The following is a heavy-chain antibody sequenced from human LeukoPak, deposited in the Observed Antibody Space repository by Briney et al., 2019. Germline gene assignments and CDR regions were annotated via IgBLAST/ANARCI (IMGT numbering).Heavy chain of an antibody. V-gene: IGHV3-21*01. CDR1: GFTFSSYS. D-gene: IGHD1-26*01. Sequence: GGSLRLSCAVSGFTFSSYSMNWVRQAPGKGLEWVSSISTSSSYIYYADSVKGRFTISRDNAKNSLYLQMNSLRAEDTAVYYCARAVLSDDYYYMDVWGKGTTVTVSS. CDR2: ISTSSSYI. J-gene: IGHJ6*03. CDR3: ARAVLSDDYYYMDV.